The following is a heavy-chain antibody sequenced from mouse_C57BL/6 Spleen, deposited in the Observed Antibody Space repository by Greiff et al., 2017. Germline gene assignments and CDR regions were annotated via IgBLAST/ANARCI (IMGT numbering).Heavy chain of an antibody. CDR1: GYTFTSYW. D-gene: IGHD2-1*01. CDR3: ARTPTYGNYFGY. J-gene: IGHJ2*01. CDR2: IDPSDSET. V-gene: IGHV1-52*01. Sequence: VQLQQPGAELVRPGSSVKLSCKASGYTFTSYWMHWVKQRPIQGLEWIGNIDPSDSETHYNQKFQDKATLTVDKSSSTAYMQLSSLTSEDSAVYYCARTPTYGNYFGYWGQGTTLTVSS.